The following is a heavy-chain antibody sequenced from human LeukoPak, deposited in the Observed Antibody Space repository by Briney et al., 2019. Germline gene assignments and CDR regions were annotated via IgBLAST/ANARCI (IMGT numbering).Heavy chain of an antibody. CDR3: AKGGVRYLF. Sequence: GGSLRLPCAASGFTVSSNYMSWVRQAPGKGLEWVSAISGSGGSTYYADSVKGRFTISRDNSKNTLYLQMNSLRAEDTAVYYCAKGGVRYLFWGQGTLVTVSS. CDR1: GFTVSSNY. D-gene: IGHD3-9*01. J-gene: IGHJ4*02. CDR2: ISGSGGST. V-gene: IGHV3-23*01.